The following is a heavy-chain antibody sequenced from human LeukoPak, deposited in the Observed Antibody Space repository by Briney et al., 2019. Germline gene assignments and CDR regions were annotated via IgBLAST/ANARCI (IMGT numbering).Heavy chain of an antibody. J-gene: IGHJ4*02. V-gene: IGHV3-48*02. CDR3: AREVGGLAPHPPDY. CDR1: GFTFSSYS. CDR2: ISSSSSTK. D-gene: IGHD3-22*01. Sequence: GGSLRLSCAASGFTFSSYSMNWVRQAPGKGLELVSYISSSSSTKYYADSVKGRFTISRDNAKNSLYLQMNSLRDEDTAVYYCAREVGGLAPHPPDYWGQGTLVTVSS.